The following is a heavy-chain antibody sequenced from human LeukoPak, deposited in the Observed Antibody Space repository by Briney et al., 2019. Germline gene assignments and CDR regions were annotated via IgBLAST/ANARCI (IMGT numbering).Heavy chain of an antibody. D-gene: IGHD5-18*01. Sequence: GGSLRLSCAASGFIFSSYAMSWVRHAPGKGLEWVSVISGSGGSTYYADSVKGRFTISRDNSENTLYLQMNSLRAEDTAVYYCAKQVGYTYGYIDYWGQGTLVTVSS. J-gene: IGHJ4*02. CDR2: ISGSGGST. CDR3: AKQVGYTYGYIDY. V-gene: IGHV3-23*01. CDR1: GFIFSSYA.